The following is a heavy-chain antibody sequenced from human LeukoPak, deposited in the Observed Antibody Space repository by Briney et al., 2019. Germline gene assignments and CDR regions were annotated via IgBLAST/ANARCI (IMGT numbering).Heavy chain of an antibody. CDR2: IYHSGST. V-gene: IGHV4-38-2*02. CDR1: GYSISSGYY. Sequence: SETLSLTCTVSGYSISSGYYWGWIRQPPGRGLEWIGSIYHSGSTYYNPSLKSRVTISVDTSKNQFSLKLSSVTAADTAVYYCARDDYDFWSGYYFDYWGQGTLVTVSS. J-gene: IGHJ4*02. CDR3: ARDDYDFWSGYYFDY. D-gene: IGHD3-3*01.